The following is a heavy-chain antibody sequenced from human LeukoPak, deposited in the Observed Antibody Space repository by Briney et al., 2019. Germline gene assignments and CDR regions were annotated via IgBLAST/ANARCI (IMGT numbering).Heavy chain of an antibody. CDR1: GFTFSSYS. D-gene: IGHD1-26*01. V-gene: IGHV3-48*02. J-gene: IGHJ4*02. Sequence: GGSLRLSCAASGFTFSSYSMNWVRQAPGKGLEWVSHITASGTAMFYADSVKGRFTISIDNAKDSLYLQMNSLRDEDTAVYYCASSGSYRFDYWGQGTLVTVSS. CDR3: ASSGSYRFDY. CDR2: ITASGTAM.